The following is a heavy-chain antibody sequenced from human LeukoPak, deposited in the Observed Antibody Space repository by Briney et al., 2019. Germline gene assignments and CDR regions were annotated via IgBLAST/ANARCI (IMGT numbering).Heavy chain of an antibody. J-gene: IGHJ5*02. CDR3: TRGVELRRGGWFDP. CDR1: GFTFGDYA. D-gene: IGHD1-7*01. V-gene: IGHV3-49*04. Sequence: PGRSLRLSCTASGFTFGDYAMSWVRQAPGKGLEWVGFIRSKAYGGTTEYAASVKGRFTISRDDSKSIAYLQMNSLKTEDTAVYYCTRGVELRRGGWFDPWGQGTLVTVSS. CDR2: IRSKAYGGTT.